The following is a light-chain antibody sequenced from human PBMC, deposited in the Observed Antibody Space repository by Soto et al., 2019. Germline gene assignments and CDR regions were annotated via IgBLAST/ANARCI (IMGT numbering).Light chain of an antibody. CDR1: SSNIANNY. V-gene: IGLV1-51*02. CDR2: EIN. J-gene: IGLJ1*01. CDR3: GTWDSSLSAHV. Sequence: SVLTQPPSVSAAPGQKVTISCSGSSSNIANNYVSWYQQLPGTAPKLLIYEINKRPSGIPDRFSGSKSGTSATLGITGLQTGDEADYYCGTWDSSLSAHVFGTGTKVTVL.